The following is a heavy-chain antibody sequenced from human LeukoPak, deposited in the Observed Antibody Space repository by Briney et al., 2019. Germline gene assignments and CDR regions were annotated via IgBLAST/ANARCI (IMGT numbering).Heavy chain of an antibody. CDR1: GFTFSSYA. CDR3: ARAVPGFDF. Sequence: PGGSLRLSCAASGFTFSSYAMNWVRQAPGKGLEWVSSIGSSSSTYIYYAESVKGRFTISRDNAKNSLYLQMNSLRAEDTAVYYCARAVPGFDFWGQGTLVTVSS. V-gene: IGHV3-21*01. J-gene: IGHJ4*02. CDR2: IGSSSSTYI.